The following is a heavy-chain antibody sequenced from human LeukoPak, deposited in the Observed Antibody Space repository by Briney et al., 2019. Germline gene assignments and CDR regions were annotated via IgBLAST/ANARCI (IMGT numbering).Heavy chain of an antibody. V-gene: IGHV4-59*01. CDR2: IYYSGST. D-gene: IGHD5-24*01. CDR3: ARARRDGYNYLVY. Sequence: SETLSLTWAVYGGSFSGYYWSWIRQPPAKGLEWSGYIYYSGSTNYNPSLKSRVTISVDTAKNQFSLKLSSVTAADTAVYYCARARRDGYNYLVYWGQGTLVTVSA. J-gene: IGHJ4*02. CDR1: GGSFSGYY.